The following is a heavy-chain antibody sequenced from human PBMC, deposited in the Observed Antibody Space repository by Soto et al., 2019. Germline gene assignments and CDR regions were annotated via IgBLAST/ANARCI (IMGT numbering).Heavy chain of an antibody. J-gene: IGHJ4*02. CDR2: IIPILGIA. Sequence: SVKVSCKASGGTFSSYTISWVRQAPGQGLEWMGRIIPILGIANYAQKFQGRVTITADKSTSTAYMELSSLRSEDTAVYYCARSLRYCTNGVCYYYFDYWGQGTLVTVSS. CDR3: ARSLRYCTNGVCYYYFDY. D-gene: IGHD2-8*01. CDR1: GGTFSSYT. V-gene: IGHV1-69*02.